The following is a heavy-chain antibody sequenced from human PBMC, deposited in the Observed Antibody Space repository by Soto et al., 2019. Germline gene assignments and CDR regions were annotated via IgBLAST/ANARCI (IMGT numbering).Heavy chain of an antibody. V-gene: IGHV5-51*01. D-gene: IGHD6-13*01. CDR1: GYSFTSYW. CDR3: ARQEAAGREDYYGMDV. Sequence: EVQLVQSGAEVKKPGESLKISCTGSGYSFTSYWICWVRQMPGKGLEWLGFIHPGNSDTRYSQSFQVQVTISADKSINTAYLQWSSLKDSDTAMYYGARQEAAGREDYYGMDVWGQGTTVTVSS. CDR2: IHPGNSDT. J-gene: IGHJ6*02.